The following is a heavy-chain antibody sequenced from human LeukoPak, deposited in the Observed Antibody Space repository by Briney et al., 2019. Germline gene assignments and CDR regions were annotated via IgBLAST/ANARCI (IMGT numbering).Heavy chain of an antibody. CDR1: GFTFNTHG. D-gene: IGHD5-18*01. CDR2: ISGSGSST. CDR3: AKDPSAMVNSWWFDP. Sequence: PGGSLRLSCTTSGFTFNTHGMHWVRQAPGKGLEWVSAISGSGSSTYYADSVKGRFTISRDNSKNTLYLQMNSLRAEDTAVYYCAKDPSAMVNSWWFDPWGQGTLVTVSS. J-gene: IGHJ5*02. V-gene: IGHV3-23*01.